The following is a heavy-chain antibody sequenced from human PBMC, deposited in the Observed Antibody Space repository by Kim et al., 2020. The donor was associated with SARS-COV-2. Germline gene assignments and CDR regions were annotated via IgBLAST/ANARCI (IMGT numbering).Heavy chain of an antibody. D-gene: IGHD6-13*01. J-gene: IGHJ6*02. V-gene: IGHV3-33*05. CDR3: ARVLGSAAGTYYYYVMDV. CDR1: GFTFSSYG. Sequence: GGSLRLSCAASGFTFSSYGLPWVRQAPGKGLEWVAVISYDGSNTYYADSVKGRFTISRDNSKNTLYLQMNSLRAEDTAVYYCARVLGSAAGTYYYYVMDVWGQGTTVTVSS. CDR2: ISYDGSNT.